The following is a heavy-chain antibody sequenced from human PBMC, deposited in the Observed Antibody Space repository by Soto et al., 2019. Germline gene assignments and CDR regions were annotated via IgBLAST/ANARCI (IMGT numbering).Heavy chain of an antibody. J-gene: IGHJ4*02. CDR2: INHSGST. D-gene: IGHD2-8*02. CDR1: GGSISSSSYY. Sequence: PSETLSLTCTVSGGSISSSSYYWGWIRQPPGKGLEWIGEINHSGSTNYNPSLKSRVTISVDTSKNQFSLKLTSVTAADTAVYYCARDKITGLFDYWGLGTLVTVSS. CDR3: ARDKITGLFDY. V-gene: IGHV4-39*07.